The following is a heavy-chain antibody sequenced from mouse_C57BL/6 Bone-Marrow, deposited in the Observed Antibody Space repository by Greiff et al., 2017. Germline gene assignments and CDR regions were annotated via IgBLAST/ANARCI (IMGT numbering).Heavy chain of an antibody. V-gene: IGHV1-39*01. J-gene: IGHJ2*01. CDR1: GYSFTDYN. Sequence: VQLQQSGPELVKPGASVKISCKASGYSFTDYNMNWVQQSNGKSLEWIGVINPNYGTTSYNQKFKGKATLTVDQSSSTAYMPLNSLTSEDSAVFYCARLDYYGSRYYFYYWCQGTTLTVSS. CDR2: INPNYGTT. D-gene: IGHD1-1*01. CDR3: ARLDYYGSRYYFYY.